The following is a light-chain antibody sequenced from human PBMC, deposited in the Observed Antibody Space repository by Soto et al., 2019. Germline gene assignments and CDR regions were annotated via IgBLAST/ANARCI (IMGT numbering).Light chain of an antibody. CDR1: QSVSRY. Sequence: EIVLTQSPATLSLSPGERATLSCRASQSVSRYLAWYQQKPGQAPRLLIYDASNRATGIPARFSGSGSGTDFTLTISSLEPEGFAVYYCQQRSNWPPITFGQGTRLEI. V-gene: IGKV3-11*01. J-gene: IGKJ5*01. CDR2: DAS. CDR3: QQRSNWPPIT.